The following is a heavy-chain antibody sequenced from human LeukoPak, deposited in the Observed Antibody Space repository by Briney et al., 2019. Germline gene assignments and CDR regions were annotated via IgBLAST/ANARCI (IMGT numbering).Heavy chain of an antibody. CDR3: ARDAGTTPFNV. Sequence: SQPLSLTCAISGDRVSSNSAAWNWIRPSPSRGLEWLGRTYYRSKWYNVYAVSVKSRITINPDTSKNQFSLQLNSVTPEDTAVYYCARDAGTTPFNVWGKGTTVTVSS. J-gene: IGHJ6*04. CDR2: TYYRSKWYN. V-gene: IGHV6-1*01. CDR1: GDRVSSNSAA. D-gene: IGHD1-7*01.